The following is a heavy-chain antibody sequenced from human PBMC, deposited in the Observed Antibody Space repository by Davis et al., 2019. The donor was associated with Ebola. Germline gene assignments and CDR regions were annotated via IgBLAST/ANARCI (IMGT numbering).Heavy chain of an antibody. CDR2: INPSGGST. D-gene: IGHD5-24*01. V-gene: IGHV1-46*01. J-gene: IGHJ4*02. CDR1: GYTFTSYY. Sequence: ASVKVSCKASGYTFTSYYMHWVRQAPGQGLEWMGIINPSGGSTSYAQKFQGRVTMTEDTSTDTAYMELSSLRSEDTAVYYCARDLGPQWDGYHKGGDYWGQGTLVTVSS. CDR3: ARDLGPQWDGYHKGGDY.